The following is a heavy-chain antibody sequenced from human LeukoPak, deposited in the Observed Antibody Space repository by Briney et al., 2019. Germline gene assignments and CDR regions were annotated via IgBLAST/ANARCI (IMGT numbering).Heavy chain of an antibody. CDR1: GFTFSNYT. Sequence: GGSLRLSCAASGFTFSNYTMHWVRQTPGEGLEWVAVILYDGSNKDYADSVAGRFTISREHAKNSLYLQMNSLRAEDTAVYYCARGSSSSGWYRWFDYWGQGTLVAVSS. J-gene: IGHJ4*02. D-gene: IGHD6-19*01. CDR2: ILYDGSNK. CDR3: ARGSSSSGWYRWFDY. V-gene: IGHV3-30*14.